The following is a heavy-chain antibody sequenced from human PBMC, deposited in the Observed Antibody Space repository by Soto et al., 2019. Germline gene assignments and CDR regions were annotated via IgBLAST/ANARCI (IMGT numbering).Heavy chain of an antibody. CDR3: ARSGIVGATISDY. CDR2: IYYSGST. J-gene: IGHJ4*02. Sequence: ASETLSLTCTVSGGSVSSGSYYWSWIRQPPGKGLEWIGYIYYSGSTNYNPSLKSRVTISVDTSKNQFSLKLSSVTAADTAVYYCARSGIVGATISDYWGQGTLVTVSS. V-gene: IGHV4-61*01. CDR1: GGSVSSGSYY. D-gene: IGHD1-26*01.